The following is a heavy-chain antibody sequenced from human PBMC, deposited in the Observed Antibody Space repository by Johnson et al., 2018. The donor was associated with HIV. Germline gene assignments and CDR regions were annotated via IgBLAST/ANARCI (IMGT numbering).Heavy chain of an antibody. CDR3: ARVCYYDSSGYVDAFDI. CDR2: ISYDGSTN. Sequence: QVQLVESGGGVVQPGGSLRLSCAASGFTFSTYAMHWVRQAPGKGLEWVAVISYDGSTNYYADSVKGRFTISRDNSKNTLYLQMNSLRAEDTAVYYCARVCYYDSSGYVDAFDIWGQGTMVTVYS. CDR1: GFTFSTYA. D-gene: IGHD3-22*01. J-gene: IGHJ3*02. V-gene: IGHV3-30-3*01.